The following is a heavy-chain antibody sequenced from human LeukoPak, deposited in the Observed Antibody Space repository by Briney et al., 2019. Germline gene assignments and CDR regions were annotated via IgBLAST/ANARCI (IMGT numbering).Heavy chain of an antibody. D-gene: IGHD3-3*01. CDR1: GYTFTSYA. CDR2: INTNTGNP. CDR3: ARGGYDFWSGYPPIFDY. J-gene: IGHJ4*02. V-gene: IGHV7-4-1*02. Sequence: ASVKVSCKASGYTFTSYAMNWVRQAPGQGLEWMGWINTNTGNPTYAQGFTGRFVFSLDTSVSTAYLQISSLKAEDTAVYYCARGGYDFWSGYPPIFDYWGQGTLVTVSS.